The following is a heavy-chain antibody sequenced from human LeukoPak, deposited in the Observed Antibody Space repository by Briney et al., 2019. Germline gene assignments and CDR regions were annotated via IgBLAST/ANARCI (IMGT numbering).Heavy chain of an antibody. J-gene: IGHJ2*01. CDR3: AKAMTLTRLRVPGWYFDL. CDR1: GFIFSSYS. D-gene: IGHD3-22*01. V-gene: IGHV3-48*01. Sequence: PGGSLRLSCVASGFIFSSYSMNWVRQAPGKGPEWVSYISSSSSTIYYADSVKGRFTISRDNAKNSLYLQMNSLRAEDTAVYYCAKAMTLTRLRVPGWYFDLWGRGTLVTVSS. CDR2: ISSSSSTI.